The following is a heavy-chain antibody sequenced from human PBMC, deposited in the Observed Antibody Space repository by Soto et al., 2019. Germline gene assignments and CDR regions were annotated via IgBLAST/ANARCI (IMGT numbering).Heavy chain of an antibody. J-gene: IGHJ5*02. CDR1: GFTFSSYA. Sequence: SLRLSCASSGFTFSSYAMHWVRQAPGKGLEWVAVISYDGSNKYYADSVKGRFTISRDNSKNTLYLQMNSLRAEDTALYYCARDYGKLNPWGQGTLVTVSS. V-gene: IGHV3-30-3*01. CDR3: ARDYGKLNP. CDR2: ISYDGSNK. D-gene: IGHD2-15*01.